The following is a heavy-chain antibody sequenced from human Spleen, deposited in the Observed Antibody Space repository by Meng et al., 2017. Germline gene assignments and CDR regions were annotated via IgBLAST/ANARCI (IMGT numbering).Heavy chain of an antibody. CDR3: ARGPLLLWFGNFTYYYYGMDV. D-gene: IGHD3-10*01. J-gene: IGHJ6*02. CDR1: GYTFTSYY. CDR2: MNPNSGNT. Sequence: ASVKVSCKASGYTFTSYYIHWVRQAPGQGLEWMGWMNPNSGNTGYAQKFQGRVTMTRNTSISTAYMELSSLRSEDTAVYYCARGPLLLWFGNFTYYYYGMDVWGQGTTVTVSS. V-gene: IGHV1-8*02.